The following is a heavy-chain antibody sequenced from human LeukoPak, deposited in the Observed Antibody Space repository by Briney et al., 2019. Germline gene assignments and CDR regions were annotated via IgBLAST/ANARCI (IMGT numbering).Heavy chain of an antibody. J-gene: IGHJ4*02. CDR2: IYPGDSDT. CDR1: GYSFTSYW. CDR3: ARSMGQWWGLGDY. D-gene: IGHD1-26*01. V-gene: IGHV5-51*01. Sequence: GESLKIYCKGSGYSFTSYWIGWVRQMPGKGLEWMGIIYPGDSDTRYSPSFQGQVTISADNHISTAYLQWSSLKASDAAMYYCARSMGQWWGLGDYWGQGTLVTDPS.